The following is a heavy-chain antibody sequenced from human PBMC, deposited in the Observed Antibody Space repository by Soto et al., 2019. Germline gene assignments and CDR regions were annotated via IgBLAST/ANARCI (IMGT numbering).Heavy chain of an antibody. D-gene: IGHD1-26*01. CDR3: ATERWEDAFDI. Sequence: QEQLVQTGAEVKKPGASVKVSCKASGSTFTSYDITWVRQATGQGLEWRGWMNPNNGNTGYAQKFEGRSTMTRNTSISKAYMELGSLRSEDTAVYYCATERWEDAFDIWGQGTMVTVSS. CDR1: GSTFTSYD. V-gene: IGHV1-8*01. CDR2: MNPNNGNT. J-gene: IGHJ3*02.